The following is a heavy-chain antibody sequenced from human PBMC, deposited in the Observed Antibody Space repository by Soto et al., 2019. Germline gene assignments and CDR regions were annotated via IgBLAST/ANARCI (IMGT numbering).Heavy chain of an antibody. Sequence: XDSLKVSCKCSGYSFTSYGVALVRQMPGKGLEWMGIVHPGNSGTKYSPSFQGQVTISADKSISTAYLQWSSLKASDTAMYFCARHRAPAGMPDYYYDMDVWGQRTTVTVSS. J-gene: IGHJ6*02. D-gene: IGHD2-2*01. V-gene: IGHV5-51*01. CDR3: ARHRAPAGMPDYYYDMDV. CDR1: GYSFTSYG. CDR2: VHPGNSGT.